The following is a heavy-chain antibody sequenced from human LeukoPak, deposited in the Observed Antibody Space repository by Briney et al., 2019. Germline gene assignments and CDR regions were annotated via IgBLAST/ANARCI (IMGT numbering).Heavy chain of an antibody. CDR3: ARDNGYSYGLYYYYYGMDV. CDR1: GFTFSSYW. Sequence: PGGSLRLSCAASGFTFSSYWMSWVRQAPGKGLEWVANTKQDGSEKYYVDSVKGRFTISRDNAKNSLYLQMNSLRAEDTAVYYCARDNGYSYGLYYYYYGMDVWGQGTTVTVSS. CDR2: TKQDGSEK. J-gene: IGHJ6*02. D-gene: IGHD5-18*01. V-gene: IGHV3-7*01.